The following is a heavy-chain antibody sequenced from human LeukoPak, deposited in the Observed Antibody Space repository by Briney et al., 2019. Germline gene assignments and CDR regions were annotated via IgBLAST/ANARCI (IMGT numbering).Heavy chain of an antibody. CDR1: GFTFSSYW. Sequence: GVSLRLSCAASGFTFSSYWMSGVRQAPGKGLEWVAKIKQVGSENYYVDSVQRRFTISRDNAKTSPYLQMNSLNAEDTRVYSCASDGFSRPHPFDYWGQGTLVTVST. CDR2: IKQVGSEN. J-gene: IGHJ4*02. D-gene: IGHD3-3*02. CDR3: ASDGFSRPHPFDY. V-gene: IGHV3-7*05.